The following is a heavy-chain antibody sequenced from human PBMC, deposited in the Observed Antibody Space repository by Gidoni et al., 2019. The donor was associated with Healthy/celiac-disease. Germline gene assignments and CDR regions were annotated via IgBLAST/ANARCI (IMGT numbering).Heavy chain of an antibody. CDR3: TTAAYGDYDAGILEGYDAFDI. V-gene: IGHV5-51*01. Sequence: EVQLVQSGAEVKKPGESLKSSCKGAGYSVTSEWSGWVRQMPGKGLEWMGIIYPGDSDTRYRPSFQGQVTLSAAKSISTAYLQWSSLKASDTAMYYCTTAAYGDYDAGILEGYDAFDIWGQGTMVTVSS. J-gene: IGHJ3*02. D-gene: IGHD4-17*01. CDR2: IYPGDSDT. CDR1: GYSVTSEW.